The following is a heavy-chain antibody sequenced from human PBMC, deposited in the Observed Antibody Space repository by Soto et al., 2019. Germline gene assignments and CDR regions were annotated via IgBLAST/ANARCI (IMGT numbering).Heavy chain of an antibody. CDR3: ILDCTSMSCYGYLGVDV. Sequence: QVQLVQSGAEVKTPGSSVKVSCKASGGTFSSFLMGWVRQAPGQGLARMGGIIPVFGTATYAQTFQGRVTITADDSTSTVYMELSGLKSEDTAVYYCILDCTSMSCYGYLGVDVWGQGTTVTVSS. CDR2: IIPVFGTA. J-gene: IGHJ6*02. V-gene: IGHV1-69*01. D-gene: IGHD2-2*01. CDR1: GGTFSSFL.